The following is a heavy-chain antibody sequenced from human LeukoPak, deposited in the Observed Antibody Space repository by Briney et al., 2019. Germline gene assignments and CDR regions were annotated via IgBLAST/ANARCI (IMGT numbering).Heavy chain of an antibody. CDR2: ISSSSSYI. D-gene: IGHD4-17*01. CDR3: ARVGIYGDYGRYFDY. J-gene: IGHJ4*02. V-gene: IGHV3-21*04. Sequence: GGSLRLSCAASGFTFSSYSMNWVRQAPGKGLEWVSSISSSSSYIYYADSVKGRFTISRDNAKNSLYLQMNSLRAEDTALYYCARVGIYGDYGRYFDYWGQGTLVTVSS. CDR1: GFTFSSYS.